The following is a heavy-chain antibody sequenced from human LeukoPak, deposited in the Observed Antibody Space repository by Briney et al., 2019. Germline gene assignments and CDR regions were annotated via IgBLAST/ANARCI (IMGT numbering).Heavy chain of an antibody. J-gene: IGHJ6*02. V-gene: IGHV3-21*01. Sequence: GGSLRLSCATSGFTFSNAWMNWVRQAPGKGLEWVSSISSSSSYIYYADSVKGRFTISRDNAKNSLYLQMNSLRAEDTAVYYCARVFGSLGSSWYRYYYGMDVWGQGTTVTVSS. D-gene: IGHD6-13*01. CDR2: ISSSSSYI. CDR3: ARVFGSLGSSWYRYYYGMDV. CDR1: GFTFSNAW.